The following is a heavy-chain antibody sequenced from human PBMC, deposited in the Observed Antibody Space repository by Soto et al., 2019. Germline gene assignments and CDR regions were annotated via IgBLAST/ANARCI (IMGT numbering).Heavy chain of an antibody. J-gene: IGHJ4*02. CDR3: ARDPPLSMIVVVGVDDF. CDR2: ISSMSSFI. V-gene: IGHV3-21*06. CDR1: GFTFINEN. Sequence: GGSLKISCAVSGFTFINENINWVRQAPGKGLEWVSSISSMSSFINYADSVKGRFTISRDNDRGLVYLQMNSLRADDTAVYYCARDPPLSMIVVVGVDDFWGQGTLVTVSS. D-gene: IGHD3-22*01.